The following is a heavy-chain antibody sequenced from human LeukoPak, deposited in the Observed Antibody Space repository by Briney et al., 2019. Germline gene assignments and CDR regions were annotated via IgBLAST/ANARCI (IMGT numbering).Heavy chain of an antibody. CDR1: GFTVSSNY. CDR3: ARGLDSSGGGYYFDY. V-gene: IGHV3-53*01. Sequence: PGESLRLSCAASGFTVSSNYMSWVRQTPGKGLEWVSVIYTGSTTYYADSVKGRFTISRDNFKNTLYLQMNSLRAEDTAVYYCARGLDSSGGGYYFDYWGQGTLVTVSS. D-gene: IGHD3-10*01. J-gene: IGHJ4*02. CDR2: IYTGSTT.